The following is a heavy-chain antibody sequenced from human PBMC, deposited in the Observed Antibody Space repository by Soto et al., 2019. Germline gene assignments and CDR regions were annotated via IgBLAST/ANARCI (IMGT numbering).Heavy chain of an antibody. CDR3: ARNRGDYGDYFDN. CDR1: GGTFSSFL. D-gene: IGHD4-17*01. CDR2: IIPMFGTV. V-gene: IGHV1-69*06. Sequence: QVQLVQSGAEVKKPGSSVKVSCKASGGTFSSFLISWVRQAPGQGLEWMGGIIPMFGTVNYAQNFQGRVTITADKSTTTAYMELSSLRSEDTAMYYCARNRGDYGDYFDNLGQGTLVTVSS. J-gene: IGHJ4*02.